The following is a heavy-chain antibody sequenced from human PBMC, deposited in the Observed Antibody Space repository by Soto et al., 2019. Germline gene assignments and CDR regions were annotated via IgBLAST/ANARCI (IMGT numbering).Heavy chain of an antibody. J-gene: IGHJ4*02. CDR2: INPSSGGT. D-gene: IGHD2-2*01. V-gene: IGHV1-2*02. CDR3: ARGDVVVPAASFFDY. CDR1: GYTFTGYY. Sequence: GASVKVSCKASGYTFTGYYMHWVRQAPGQGLEWMGWINPSSGGTNYAQKFQGRVTMTRDTSISTAYMELSRLRSDDTAVYYCARGDVVVPAASFFDYWGQGTLVTVS.